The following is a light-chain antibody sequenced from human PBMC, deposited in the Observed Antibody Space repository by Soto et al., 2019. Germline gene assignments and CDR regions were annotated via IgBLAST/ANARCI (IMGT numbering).Light chain of an antibody. Sequence: EIVMTQSPATLSVSPGERATLSCRASQSISSSYLAWYQQKPGQAPRLLIYGASNRATGIPDRFSGSGSGTDFTLTISSLQPEDFATYYCLQDYNYTRTFGQGTKLDIK. CDR2: GAS. J-gene: IGKJ1*01. CDR3: LQDYNYTRT. V-gene: IGKV3D-7*01. CDR1: QSISSSY.